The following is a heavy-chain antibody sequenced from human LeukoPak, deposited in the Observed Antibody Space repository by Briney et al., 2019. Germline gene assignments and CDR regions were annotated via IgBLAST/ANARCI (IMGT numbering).Heavy chain of an antibody. V-gene: IGHV4-59*12. CDR1: GDSISSYY. J-gene: IGHJ4*02. CDR3: AGGQWLVWGVY. Sequence: SETLSLTCTVSGDSISSYYWSWIRQPPGKGLEWIGYIYYSGSTNYNPSLKRRVTISVDTSKNQLSLKLSSVTVADTAVYYCAGGQWLVWGVYWGQGTLVTVSS. CDR2: IYYSGST. D-gene: IGHD6-19*01.